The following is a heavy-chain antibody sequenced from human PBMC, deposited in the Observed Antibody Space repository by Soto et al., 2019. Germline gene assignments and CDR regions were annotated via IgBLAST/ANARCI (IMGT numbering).Heavy chain of an antibody. CDR3: ARTEDGYDTNFEY. CDR2: IFYTGKT. D-gene: IGHD3-9*01. Sequence: SETLSLTCSVSGGSISSGDYYWNWIRQSPGKGLEWIGSIFYTGKTHYNPSLKSRLTISVDASKNEFSLRLSSVTAADTALYYCARTEDGYDTNFEYWGQGALVTVSS. J-gene: IGHJ4*02. CDR1: GGSISSGDYY. V-gene: IGHV4-30-4*01.